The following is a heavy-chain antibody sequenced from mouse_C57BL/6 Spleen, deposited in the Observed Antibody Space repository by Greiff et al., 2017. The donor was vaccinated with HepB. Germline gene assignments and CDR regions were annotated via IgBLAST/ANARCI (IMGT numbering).Heavy chain of an antibody. D-gene: IGHD1-1*01. CDR1: GYTFTSYW. V-gene: IGHV1-52*01. Sequence: QVHVKQPGAELVRPGSSVKLSCKASGYTFTSYWMHWVKQRPLQGLEWIGNIDPSDSETHYNQKFKDKATLTVDKSSSTAYMQLSSLTSEDSAVYYCARGDYYGSSFWGQGTTLTVSS. CDR3: ARGDYYGSSF. CDR2: IDPSDSET. J-gene: IGHJ2*01.